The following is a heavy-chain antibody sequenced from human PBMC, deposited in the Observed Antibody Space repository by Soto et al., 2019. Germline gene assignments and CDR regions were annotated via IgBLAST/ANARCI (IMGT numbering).Heavy chain of an antibody. D-gene: IGHD3-10*01. CDR2: ISYYGSNK. J-gene: IGHJ4*02. Sequence: QVQLVESGGGLVKPGRSLRLSCAASGFTFSSDGMHWVRQAPGQGLEWVAVISYYGSNKYYADSVKGRFTISRDNSKNTLYLQMHSLRAEDTAVYYCANIYYGGGYWGQATLVTVSS. CDR3: ANIYYGGGY. V-gene: IGHV3-30*18. CDR1: GFTFSSDG.